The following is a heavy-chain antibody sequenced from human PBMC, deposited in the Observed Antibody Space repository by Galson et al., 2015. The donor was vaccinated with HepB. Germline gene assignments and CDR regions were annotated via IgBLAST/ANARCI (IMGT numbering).Heavy chain of an antibody. Sequence: SVKVSCKASGYTFTGYYMHWVRQAPGQGLEWMGWINPNSGGTNYAQKFQGRVTMTRDTSISTAYMELSRLRSDDTAVYYCARHYGDYVFDWFDPWGQGTLVTVSS. J-gene: IGHJ5*02. CDR2: INPNSGGT. V-gene: IGHV1-2*02. D-gene: IGHD4-17*01. CDR3: ARHYGDYVFDWFDP. CDR1: GYTFTGYY.